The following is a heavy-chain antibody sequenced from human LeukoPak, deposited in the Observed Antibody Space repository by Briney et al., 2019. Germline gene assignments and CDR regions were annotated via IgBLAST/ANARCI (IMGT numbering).Heavy chain of an antibody. CDR3: ARGDGYNDAEYLQH. J-gene: IGHJ1*01. CDR2: NK. Sequence: GGSLRLSCAASGFTFSSYGMHWVRQAPGKGLERVAVNKYYGDSVKGRFTISRDNSKKTLYLQMNSLRVEDTAVYYCARGDGYNDAEYLQHWGQGTLVTVS. D-gene: IGHD5-24*01. CDR1: GFTFSSYG. V-gene: IGHV3-33*01.